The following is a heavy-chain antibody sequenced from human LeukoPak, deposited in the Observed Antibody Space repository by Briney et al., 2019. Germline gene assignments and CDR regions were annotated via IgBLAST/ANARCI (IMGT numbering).Heavy chain of an antibody. CDR3: AKESRDGYGPPYFDY. CDR1: GFTFSSYA. J-gene: IGHJ4*02. Sequence: RGSLRLSCAASGFTFSSYAMSWVRQAPGKGLEWVSAISGSGGSTYYADSVKGRFTISRDNSKNTLYLQMNSLRAEDTAVYYCAKESRDGYGPPYFDYWGQGTLVTVSS. V-gene: IGHV3-23*01. CDR2: ISGSGGST. D-gene: IGHD5-24*01.